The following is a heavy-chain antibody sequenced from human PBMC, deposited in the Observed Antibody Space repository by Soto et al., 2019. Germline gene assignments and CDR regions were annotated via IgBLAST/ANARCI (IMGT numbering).Heavy chain of an antibody. CDR2: SNHRGSN. J-gene: IGHJ3*02. CDR1: GGSFDTYY. V-gene: IGHV4-34*01. D-gene: IGHD6-19*01. CDR3: ARGGSSDWQVALDM. Sequence: SETLSLTCVVSGGSFDTYYWNWIRQSPGKGLEWIGESNHRGSNNCSPSLKSRVTISLDTSKNQFSLKLTSVTAADTAVYYCARGGSSDWQVALDMWGQGTMVTVSS.